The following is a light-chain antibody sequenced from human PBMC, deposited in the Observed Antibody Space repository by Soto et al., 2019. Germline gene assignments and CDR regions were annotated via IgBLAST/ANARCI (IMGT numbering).Light chain of an antibody. Sequence: DIQMTQSPSTLSASVGDRVTITCRASQNINTWLAWYQQEPGKAPNLLIYKASTLESGVPSRFSGSGSGTEFTLTISSLQPADFATYYCQQYDTYWTFGPGTKVDIK. V-gene: IGKV1-5*03. CDR2: KAS. J-gene: IGKJ1*01. CDR3: QQYDTYWT. CDR1: QNINTW.